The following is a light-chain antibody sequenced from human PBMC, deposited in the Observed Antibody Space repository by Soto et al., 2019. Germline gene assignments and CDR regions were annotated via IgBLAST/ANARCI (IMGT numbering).Light chain of an antibody. J-gene: IGLJ2*01. V-gene: IGLV2-18*02. CDR3: SSYTSNSAFG. Sequence: QSALTQPPSVSGSPGQSVTISCTGTSGDVGSFNRVSWYQQPPGTAPKLIIYEVNNRPSGVPHRFSGSKSGNTASLTISGLQAEDEADYYCSSYTSNSAFGFGGGTKLTVL. CDR1: SGDVGSFNR. CDR2: EVN.